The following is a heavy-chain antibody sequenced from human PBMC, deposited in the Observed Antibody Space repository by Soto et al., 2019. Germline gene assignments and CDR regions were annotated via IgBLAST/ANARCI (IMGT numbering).Heavy chain of an antibody. CDR3: ARALTPVVEDYPDAFDI. J-gene: IGHJ3*02. D-gene: IGHD2-15*01. V-gene: IGHV3-53*02. Sequence: EVQLVETGGGLIQPGGSLRLSCAASGFTVSSNYMSWVRQAPGKGLEWVSVIYSGGSTYYADSVKGRFTISRDNSKNTLYLHMNSLRAEDTAVYYCARALTPVVEDYPDAFDIWGQGTMVTVSS. CDR1: GFTVSSNY. CDR2: IYSGGST.